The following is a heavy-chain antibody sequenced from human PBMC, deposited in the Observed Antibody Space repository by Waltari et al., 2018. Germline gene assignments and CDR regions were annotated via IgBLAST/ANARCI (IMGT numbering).Heavy chain of an antibody. D-gene: IGHD2-8*01. J-gene: IGHJ5*02. CDR3: ARVVPGPYNRFDP. Sequence: QVQLVQSGAEVKKPGASVKVSCKASGYTFTSYDINWVRQATGQGLEWMGWMNPNRGKTGYAQKFQGRVTMTWNTSIRTAYMELSSLRSEDTAIYYCARVVPGPYNRFDPWGQGTLVTVSS. V-gene: IGHV1-8*01. CDR2: MNPNRGKT. CDR1: GYTFTSYD.